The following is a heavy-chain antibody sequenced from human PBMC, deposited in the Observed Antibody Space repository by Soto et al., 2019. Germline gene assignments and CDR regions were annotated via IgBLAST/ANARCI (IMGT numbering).Heavy chain of an antibody. Sequence: PGGSLRLSCVASGFTLRTSGMHWVRQAPSKGLEWVAVISHDGSNQFYAESVKGRFTISRDNSKNMLYLHMNSLRADDSAVYFCAKDSSAAFDYWGQGTVVTVSS. CDR1: GFTLRTSG. J-gene: IGHJ4*02. CDR2: ISHDGSNQ. CDR3: AKDSSAAFDY. D-gene: IGHD6-25*01. V-gene: IGHV3-30*18.